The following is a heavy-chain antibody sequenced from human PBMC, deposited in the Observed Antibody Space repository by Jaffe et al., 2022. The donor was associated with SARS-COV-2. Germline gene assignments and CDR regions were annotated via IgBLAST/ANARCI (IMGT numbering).Heavy chain of an antibody. Sequence: EVQLVESGGGLVQPGGSLRLSCAASGFTFSSYWMSWVRQAPGKGLEWVANIKQDGSEKYYVDSVKGRFTISRDNAKNSLYLQMNSLRAEDTAVYYCARDAIRSLGELLPRPLYGMDVWGQGTTVTVSS. D-gene: IGHD3-10*01. CDR2: IKQDGSEK. V-gene: IGHV3-7*01. CDR1: GFTFSSYW. J-gene: IGHJ6*02. CDR3: ARDAIRSLGELLPRPLYGMDV.